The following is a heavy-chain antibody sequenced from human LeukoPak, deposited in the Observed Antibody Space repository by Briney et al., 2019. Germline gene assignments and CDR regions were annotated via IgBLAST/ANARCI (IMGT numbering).Heavy chain of an antibody. J-gene: IGHJ6*02. D-gene: IGHD3-16*01. CDR2: IYYSGST. V-gene: IGHV4-59*06. CDR3: ARFGANYYYYYGMDV. Sequence: SETLSLTCTVSGGSISSYYWSWIRQHPGKGLEWIGYIYYSGSTYYNPSLKSRVTISVDTSKNQFSLKLSSVTAADTAVYYCARFGANYYYYYGMDVWGQGTTVTVSS. CDR1: GGSISSYY.